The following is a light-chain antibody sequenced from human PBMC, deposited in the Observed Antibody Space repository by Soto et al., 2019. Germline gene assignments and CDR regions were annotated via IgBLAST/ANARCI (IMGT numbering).Light chain of an antibody. V-gene: IGKV3-20*01. CDR3: QQYGGSGT. J-gene: IGKJ1*01. CDR2: GAS. CDR1: QSVSTN. Sequence: IVITQSPVTLSVSPGARATLSCRASQSVSTNLAWYQQKPGQAPRLLIYGASNRATGIPDRLSGSGSGTEFTLTISRMEPEDFAVYYCQQYGGSGTFGQGTKVDIK.